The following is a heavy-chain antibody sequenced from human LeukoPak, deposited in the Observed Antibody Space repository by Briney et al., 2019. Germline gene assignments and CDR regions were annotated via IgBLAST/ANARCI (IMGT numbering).Heavy chain of an antibody. CDR3: AKDIVGLRFLEWSSDAFDI. V-gene: IGHV3-21*04. CDR2: ISSSSSYI. Sequence: GGSLRLSCAASGFTFSSYSMNWVRQAPGKGLEWVSSISSSSSYIYYADSVKGRFTISRDNAKNSLYLQMNSLRAEDTALYYCAKDIVGLRFLEWSSDAFDIWGQGTMVTVSS. J-gene: IGHJ3*02. D-gene: IGHD3-3*01. CDR1: GFTFSSYS.